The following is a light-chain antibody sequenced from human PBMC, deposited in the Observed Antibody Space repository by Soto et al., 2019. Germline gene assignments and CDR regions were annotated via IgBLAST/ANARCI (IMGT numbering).Light chain of an antibody. CDR3: QQSYSTPPWT. Sequence: DIQMTQSPSSLSASVGDRVTITCRASQSISSYLNWYQQKPGKAPKLLIYAASSLHSGGPSRFSGSGSGTDFTLTISSLQPEDFATYYCQQSYSTPPWTFGQGTKVEIK. CDR1: QSISSY. CDR2: AAS. V-gene: IGKV1-39*01. J-gene: IGKJ1*01.